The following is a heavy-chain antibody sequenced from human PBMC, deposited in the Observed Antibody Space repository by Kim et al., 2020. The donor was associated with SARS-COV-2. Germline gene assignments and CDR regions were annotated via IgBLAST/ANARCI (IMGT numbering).Heavy chain of an antibody. CDR3: ARSRPVWYYSYYMVV. V-gene: IGHV4-34*01. J-gene: IGHJ6*03. CDR1: GGSFSGYY. CDR2: INHSGST. Sequence: SETLSLTCAVYGGSFSGYYWSWIRQPPGKGLEWIGEINHSGSTNYNPSLKSRVTISVDTSKNQFSLKLSSVTAADTAVYYCARSRPVWYYSYYMVVWGQG.